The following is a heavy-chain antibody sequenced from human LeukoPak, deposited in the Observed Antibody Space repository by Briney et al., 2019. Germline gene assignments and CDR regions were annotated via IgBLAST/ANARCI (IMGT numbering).Heavy chain of an antibody. J-gene: IGHJ4*02. V-gene: IGHV1-8*01. D-gene: IGHD6-19*01. CDR3: ARDRRYSSGCFDY. CDR1: GYTITSYD. CDR2: MNPNSGNT. Sequence: ASVKVSCKASGYTITSYDINWVRQATGQGLEWMGWMNPNSGNTGYAQKFQGRVTMTRNTSISTAYMELRSLRSDDTAVYYCARDRRYSSGCFDYWGQGTLVTVSS.